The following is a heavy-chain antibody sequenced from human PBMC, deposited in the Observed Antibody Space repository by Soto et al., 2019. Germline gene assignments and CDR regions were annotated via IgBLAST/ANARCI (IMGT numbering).Heavy chain of an antibody. D-gene: IGHD5-18*01. CDR2: IKKDGSEK. CDR3: ARDYVLGYSFPYYFHX. J-gene: IGHJ4*02. V-gene: IGHV3-7*03. CDR1: GFTFSSYW. Sequence: GGSLRLSCAASGFTFSSYWMSWVRQAPGKGLEWVANIKKDGSEKYYVDSVKGRFTISRDNAKNSLYLQMNSLRAEDTAVYYCARDYVLGYSFPYYFHXWGQVTLFTVSX.